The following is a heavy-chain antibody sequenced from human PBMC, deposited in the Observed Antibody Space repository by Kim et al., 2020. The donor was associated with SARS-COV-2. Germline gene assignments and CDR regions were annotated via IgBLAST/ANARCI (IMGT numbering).Heavy chain of an antibody. D-gene: IGHD3-22*01. V-gene: IGHV4-39*01. CDR3: ARRLHYYYDSSGSPFDY. Sequence: LKSRVTISVDTSTNQFSRKLSSVTAADTAVYYCARRLHYYYDSSGSPFDYWGQGTLVTVSS. J-gene: IGHJ4*02.